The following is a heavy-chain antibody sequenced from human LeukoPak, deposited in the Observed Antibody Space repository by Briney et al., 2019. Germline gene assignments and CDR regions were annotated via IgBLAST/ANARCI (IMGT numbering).Heavy chain of an antibody. D-gene: IGHD3-22*01. Sequence: ASVKVSCKASGGTFSSYAISWARQAPGQGLEWMGRIIPILGIANYAQKFQGRVTITADKSTSTAYMELSSLRSEDTAVYYCARDTARHYYYDSSGPNWFDPWGQGTLVTVSS. CDR2: IIPILGIA. CDR1: GGTFSSYA. J-gene: IGHJ5*02. CDR3: ARDTARHYYYDSSGPNWFDP. V-gene: IGHV1-69*04.